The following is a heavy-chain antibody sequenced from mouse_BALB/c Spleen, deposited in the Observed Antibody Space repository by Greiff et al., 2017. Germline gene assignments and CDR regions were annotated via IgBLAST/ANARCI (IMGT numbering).Heavy chain of an antibody. D-gene: IGHD2-14*01. CDR3: ARRRYDDAMDY. J-gene: IGHJ4*01. CDR2: INPYNDGT. V-gene: IGHV1-14*01. CDR1: GYTFTSYV. Sequence: EVKLVESGPELVKPGASVKMSSKASGYTFTSYVMHWVKQKPGQGLEWIGYINPYNDGTKYNEKFKGKATLTSDKSSSTAYMELSSLTSEDSAVYYCARRRYDDAMDYWGQGTSVTVSS.